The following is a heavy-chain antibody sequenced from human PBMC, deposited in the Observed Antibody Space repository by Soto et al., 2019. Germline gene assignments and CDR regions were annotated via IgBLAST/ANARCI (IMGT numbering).Heavy chain of an antibody. V-gene: IGHV3-11*06. Sequence: GGSLRLSCAASGFTFRDYYMTWIRQAPGKGLEWISYISNSGTYTNYADSVKGRFTISRDNAKNSLYLRMTGLRAEDTAVYYCVRGRGGDWGQGTLVTVSS. CDR2: ISNSGTYT. D-gene: IGHD3-10*01. J-gene: IGHJ4*02. CDR1: GFTFRDYY. CDR3: VRGRGGD.